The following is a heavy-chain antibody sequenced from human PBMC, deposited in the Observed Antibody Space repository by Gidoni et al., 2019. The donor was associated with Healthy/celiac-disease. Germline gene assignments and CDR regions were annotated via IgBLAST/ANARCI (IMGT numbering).Heavy chain of an antibody. J-gene: IGHJ5*02. D-gene: IGHD6-6*01. CDR2: INPNSGGT. Sequence: QVQLVQSGAEVKKPGASVKVSCKASGYTFTGYYMHWVRQAPGQGLEWMGWINPNSGGTNYAQKFQGRVTMTRDTSISTAYMELSRLRSDDTAVYYCARGGFSSIAARYNWFDPWGQGTLVTVSS. V-gene: IGHV1-2*02. CDR3: ARGGFSSIAARYNWFDP. CDR1: GYTFTGYY.